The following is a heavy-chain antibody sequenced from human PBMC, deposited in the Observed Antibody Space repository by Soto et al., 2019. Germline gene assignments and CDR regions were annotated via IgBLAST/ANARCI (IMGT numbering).Heavy chain of an antibody. D-gene: IGHD6-13*01. CDR1: GFTFSSYG. CDR2: ISYDGSNK. J-gene: IGHJ3*02. V-gene: IGHV3-30*18. Sequence: GGSLRLSCAASGFTFSSYGMHWVRQAPGKGLEWVAVISYDGSNKYYADSVKGRFTISRDNSKNTLYLQMNSLRAEDTAVYYCAKFIADDDAFDIWGQGTMVTVSS. CDR3: AKFIADDDAFDI.